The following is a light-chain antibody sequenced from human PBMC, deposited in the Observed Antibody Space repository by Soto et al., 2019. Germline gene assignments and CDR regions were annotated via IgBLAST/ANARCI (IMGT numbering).Light chain of an antibody. CDR3: SSYTSTSTLYV. Sequence: QCALTQAASVSGSPGQSITISCTGTSSDIGGYNYVSWYQQLPGKVPKLIIYDVSNRPSGVSDRFSGSKSANAASLTISGLQAEDEADYYCSSYTSTSTLYVFGTGTKVTVL. V-gene: IGLV2-14*03. CDR1: SSDIGGYNY. CDR2: DVS. J-gene: IGLJ1*01.